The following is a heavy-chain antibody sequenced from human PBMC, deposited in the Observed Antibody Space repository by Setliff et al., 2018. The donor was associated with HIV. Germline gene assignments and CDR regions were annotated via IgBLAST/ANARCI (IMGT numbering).Heavy chain of an antibody. Sequence: SVKVSCKASRSTFNSHTINWVRQAPGQGLDWMGRIIPILGVANYAQRFQGKVTITVDKSPSTAYMELTSLRFDDTAMYYCVRGVQSPPHYSYYYMDVWGEGTMVTVSS. J-gene: IGHJ6*03. CDR3: VRGVQSPPHYSYYYMDV. D-gene: IGHD3-3*01. V-gene: IGHV1-69*02. CDR1: RSTFNSHT. CDR2: IIPILGVA.